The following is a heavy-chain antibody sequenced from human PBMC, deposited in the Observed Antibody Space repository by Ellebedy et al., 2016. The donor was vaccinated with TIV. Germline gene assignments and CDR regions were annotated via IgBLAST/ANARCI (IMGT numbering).Heavy chain of an antibody. CDR3: AMGGGPHFDWLLA. CDR2: SKEDGSEK. Sequence: GESLKISCAASGFTFRSERMSWVRQAPGKGLDCVANSKEDGSEKYYVDSVKGRFTISRDNAKNSLYLQMNSLRAEDTAVYYCAMGGGPHFDWLLAWGQGTLVTVSS. J-gene: IGHJ5*02. CDR1: GFTFRSER. V-gene: IGHV3-7*01. D-gene: IGHD3-9*01.